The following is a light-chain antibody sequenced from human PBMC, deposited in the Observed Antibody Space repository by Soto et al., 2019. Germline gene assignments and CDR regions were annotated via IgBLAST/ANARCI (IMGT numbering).Light chain of an antibody. Sequence: QSVLTQPPSVSGAPRQRVTISCSGSSSNIGNNAVNWYQQLSGKAPKLLIYYDDLLPSGVSDRFSGSKSGTSASLAVSGLQSDDDADYYSAAWDDSLNGPVFGTGTKLTVL. J-gene: IGLJ1*01. V-gene: IGLV1-36*01. CDR3: AAWDDSLNGPV. CDR1: SSNIGNNA. CDR2: YDD.